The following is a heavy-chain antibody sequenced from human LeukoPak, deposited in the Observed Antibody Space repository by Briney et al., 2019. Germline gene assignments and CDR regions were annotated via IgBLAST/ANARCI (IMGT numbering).Heavy chain of an antibody. CDR3: ARDEREYNSSWKGWGSYYGMDV. D-gene: IGHD6-13*01. Sequence: QSGGSLRLSCAASGFTFSSYSMNCVRQAPGKGLEWVSYISSSSSTIYYADYVKGRFTISRDNAKNSLYLQMNSLRAEDTAVYYCARDEREYNSSWKGWGSYYGMDVWGQGTTVTVSS. CDR2: ISSSSSTI. V-gene: IGHV3-48*01. J-gene: IGHJ6*02. CDR1: GFTFSSYS.